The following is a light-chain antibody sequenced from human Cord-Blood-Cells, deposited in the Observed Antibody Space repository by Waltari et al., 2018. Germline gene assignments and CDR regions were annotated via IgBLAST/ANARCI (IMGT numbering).Light chain of an antibody. J-gene: IGKJ5*01. CDR2: AAS. V-gene: IGKV1-39*01. CDR3: QQSYSTPIT. CDR1: QSISSY. Sequence: DIQMTQSPSSLSASVRDRVPITCRASQSISSYLNWYQQKPGKAPKLLIYAASSLQSGVPSRFSGSGSGTDFTLTISSLQPEDFATYYCQQSYSTPITFGQGTRLEIK.